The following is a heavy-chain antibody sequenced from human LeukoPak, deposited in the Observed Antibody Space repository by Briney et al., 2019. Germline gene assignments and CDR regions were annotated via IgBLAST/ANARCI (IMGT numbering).Heavy chain of an antibody. D-gene: IGHD3-10*01. V-gene: IGHV3-21*04. J-gene: IGHJ4*02. Sequence: GGSLRLPCAASGFTFSSYTMNWVRQAPGKGLEWVSSIRSSSDYIYYGDSVKGRFTISRDNAKNSLYLQMNSLRAEDTAVYYCAKEHYYGSGSYRSYYFDYWGQGTLVTVSS. CDR1: GFTFSSYT. CDR3: AKEHYYGSGSYRSYYFDY. CDR2: IRSSSDYI.